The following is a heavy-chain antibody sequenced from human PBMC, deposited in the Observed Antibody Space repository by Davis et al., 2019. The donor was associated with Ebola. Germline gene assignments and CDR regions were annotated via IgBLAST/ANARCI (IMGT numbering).Heavy chain of an antibody. Sequence: SWIRQPPGKGLEWIGEINHSGSTNYNPSLKSRVTISVDTSKNQFSLKLSSVTAADTAVYYCARVLWCREQYFDYWGQGTLVTVSS. D-gene: IGHD3-10*01. CDR2: INHSGST. V-gene: IGHV4-34*01. CDR3: ARVLWCREQYFDY. J-gene: IGHJ4*02.